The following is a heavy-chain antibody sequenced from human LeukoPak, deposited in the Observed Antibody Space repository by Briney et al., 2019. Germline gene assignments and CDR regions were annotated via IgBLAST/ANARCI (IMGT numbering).Heavy chain of an antibody. CDR1: GGTFSSYA. CDR2: IIPIFGTA. CDR3: ARGPCSSTSCHVYYYYYYGMDV. J-gene: IGHJ6*02. V-gene: IGHV1-69*01. D-gene: IGHD2-2*01. Sequence: GASVKVSCKASGGTFSSYAVSWVRQAPGQGLEWMGGIIPIFGTANYAQKFQGRVTITADESTSTAYMELSSLRSEDTAVYYCARGPCSSTSCHVYYYYYYGMDVWGQGTTVTVSS.